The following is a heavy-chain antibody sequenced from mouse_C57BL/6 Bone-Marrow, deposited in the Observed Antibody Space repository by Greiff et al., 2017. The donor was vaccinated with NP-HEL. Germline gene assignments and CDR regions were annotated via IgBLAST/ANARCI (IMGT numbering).Heavy chain of an antibody. CDR2: IDPNSGGT. J-gene: IGHJ1*03. V-gene: IGHV1-72*01. CDR1: GYTFTSYW. CDR3: ARDYYGSRGWYVEV. D-gene: IGHD1-1*01. Sequence: QVQLQQPGADLVKPGASVKLSCKASGYTFTSYWMHWVKQRPGRGLEWIGRIDPNSGGTKFNEKFKTKATLTVDKPSSTAYMQLSSLTSEDSAVYYCARDYYGSRGWYVEVWGTGTTVTVSS.